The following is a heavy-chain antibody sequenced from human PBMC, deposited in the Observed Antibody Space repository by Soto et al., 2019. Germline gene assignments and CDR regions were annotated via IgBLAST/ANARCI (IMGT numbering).Heavy chain of an antibody. CDR1: GVSITDYY. J-gene: IGHJ6*02. CDR2: VWYTGIT. Sequence: SETLSLTCAVSGVSITDYYWTWIRQAPGKGLEWIGFVWYTGITNYNPSLKNRVTLAVDMSKNQFSLELRSVTAADTAVYYCARRFCSGGSCSSPSGSYYGIGVWGQGTTVTVSS. CDR3: ARRFCSGGSCSSPSGSYYGIGV. D-gene: IGHD2-15*01. V-gene: IGHV4-59*01.